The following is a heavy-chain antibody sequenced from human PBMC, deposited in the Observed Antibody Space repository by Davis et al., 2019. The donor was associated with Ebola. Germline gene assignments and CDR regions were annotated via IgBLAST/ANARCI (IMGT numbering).Heavy chain of an antibody. D-gene: IGHD6-13*01. J-gene: IGHJ5*02. CDR1: GFTFSSYG. CDR2: ISYDGSNK. V-gene: IGHV3-30*18. Sequence: PGGSLRLSCAASGFTFSSYGMHWVRQAPGKGLEWVAVISYDGSNKYYADSVKGRFTISRDNSKNTLYLQMNSLRAEDTAVYYCAKAPQYSSSLWVFDPWGQGTLVTVSS. CDR3: AKAPQYSSSLWVFDP.